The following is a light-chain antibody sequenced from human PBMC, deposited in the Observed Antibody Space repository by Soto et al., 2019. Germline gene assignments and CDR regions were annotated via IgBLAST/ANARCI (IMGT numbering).Light chain of an antibody. J-gene: IGKJ1*01. V-gene: IGKV1-5*01. CDR1: QSISSW. Sequence: IQMTQSPSTLSASVLDRVTITFRASQSISSWLAWYQQKPGKAPKLLIYDASSLESGVPSRFSGSGSGTEFTLTISSLQPDDFATYYCQQYNSYSRTFGQGTKVDIK. CDR3: QQYNSYSRT. CDR2: DAS.